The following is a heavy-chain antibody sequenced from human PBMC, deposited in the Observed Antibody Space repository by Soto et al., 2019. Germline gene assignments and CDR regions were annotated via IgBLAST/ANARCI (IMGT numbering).Heavy chain of an antibody. CDR2: ISYDGSDK. CDR3: ARDYYKYYDSSGYYRSPAY. J-gene: IGHJ4*02. Sequence: QVPLVESGGGVVQSGRSLRLSCAASGFTFSSYAMHWVRQAPGKGLEWVALISYDGSDKDYADSVKGRFTISRDNSRNTLFLQMNSLRAEDTAVYYCARDYYKYYDSSGYYRSPAYWGQGTLVTVSS. CDR1: GFTFSSYA. V-gene: IGHV3-30-3*01. D-gene: IGHD3-22*01.